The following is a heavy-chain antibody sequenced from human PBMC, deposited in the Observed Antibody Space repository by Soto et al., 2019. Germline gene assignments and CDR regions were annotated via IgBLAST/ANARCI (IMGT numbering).Heavy chain of an antibody. Sequence: QVQLVESGGGVVQPGRSLRLSCAASGFTFSSYGMHWVRQAPGKGLEWVAAISYDGSNKYYADSVKGRFTISRDNPENTLYLQINSLRGEDTAVFYCAKDAEYSSGYYVNWHVDLWGRGTLVTVSS. J-gene: IGHJ2*01. CDR2: ISYDGSNK. CDR3: AKDAEYSSGYYVNWHVDL. CDR1: GFTFSSYG. V-gene: IGHV3-30*18. D-gene: IGHD6-19*01.